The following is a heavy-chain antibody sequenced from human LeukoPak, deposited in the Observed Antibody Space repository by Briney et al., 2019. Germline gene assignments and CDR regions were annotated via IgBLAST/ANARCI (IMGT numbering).Heavy chain of an antibody. CDR2: INAGNGNT. CDR3: AGPDYGDTPPRY. J-gene: IGHJ4*02. CDR1: GYTFTTYA. Sequence: GASVKVSCKASGYTFTTYAMHWVRQAPGQRLEWMGWINAGNGNTKYSQKFQGRVTITSDTSASTAYMELSSLRSEDTAVYYCAGPDYGDTPPRYWGQGTLVTVSS. D-gene: IGHD4-17*01. V-gene: IGHV1-3*01.